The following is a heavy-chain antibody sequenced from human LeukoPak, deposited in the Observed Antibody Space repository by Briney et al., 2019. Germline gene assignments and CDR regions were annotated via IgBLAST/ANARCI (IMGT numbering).Heavy chain of an antibody. CDR2: IYHSGST. V-gene: IGHV4-39*07. J-gene: IGHJ5*02. D-gene: IGHD1-26*01. CDR1: GGSISSSNYY. CDR3: ASGQIGGSYL. Sequence: SETLSLTCTVSGGSISSSNYYWGWIRQPPGKGLEWIGSIYHSGSTNYNPSLKSRVTISVDKSKNQFSLKLSSVTAADTAVYYCASGQIGGSYLWGQGTLVTVSS.